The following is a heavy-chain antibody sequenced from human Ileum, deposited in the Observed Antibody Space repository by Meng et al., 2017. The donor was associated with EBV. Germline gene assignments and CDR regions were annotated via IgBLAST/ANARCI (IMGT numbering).Heavy chain of an antibody. Sequence: HLLLQVSGPGLVKPSEPLSLTCRCSVGSISSSNSCWGWIRQPPGKGLEWIQSICYPDYTYYNPSLKSRVTISADKSKNQFSLRLNSLTAADTAVYYCAMGPDYAKTGYWGQGTLVTVSS. CDR1: VGSISSSNSC. CDR2: ICYPDYT. D-gene: IGHD4-17*01. CDR3: AMGPDYAKTGY. J-gene: IGHJ4*02. V-gene: IGHV4-39*01.